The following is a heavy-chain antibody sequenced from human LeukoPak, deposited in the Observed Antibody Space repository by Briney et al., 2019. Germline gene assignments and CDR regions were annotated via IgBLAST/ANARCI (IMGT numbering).Heavy chain of an antibody. Sequence: GGSLRLSCAASGFTFSSYGMHWVRQAPGKGLEWVSSISSSSTYIYYADSVKGRFTISRDNAKNSLYLQMNSLRAEDTAVYYCARGGSGCYYYMDVWGKGTTVTVSS. CDR2: ISSSSTYI. J-gene: IGHJ6*03. CDR1: GFTFSSYG. CDR3: ARGGSGCYYYMDV. V-gene: IGHV3-21*01. D-gene: IGHD6-19*01.